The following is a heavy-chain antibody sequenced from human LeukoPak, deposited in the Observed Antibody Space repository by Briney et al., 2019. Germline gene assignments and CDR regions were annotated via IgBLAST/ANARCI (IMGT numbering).Heavy chain of an antibody. Sequence: PGGSLRLSCAASGFTFSSYAMSWVRQAPGKGLEWVAVISYDGKNKYHADSVKGRFTISRDNSKNTLYLQMNSLRAEDTAVYYCARDFDQGGAAYYFNYWGQGTLVTVSS. D-gene: IGHD3-9*01. CDR3: ARDFDQGGAAYYFNY. V-gene: IGHV3-30*04. J-gene: IGHJ4*02. CDR1: GFTFSSYA. CDR2: ISYDGKNK.